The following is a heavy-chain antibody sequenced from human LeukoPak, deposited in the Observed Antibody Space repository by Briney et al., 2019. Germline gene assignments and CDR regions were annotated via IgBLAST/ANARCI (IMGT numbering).Heavy chain of an antibody. CDR1: GFTFSGYG. CDR2: IRHDGSDK. D-gene: IGHD4-23*01. V-gene: IGHV3-30*02. J-gene: IGHJ4*02. Sequence: GGSLRLSCAASGFTFSGYGMHWVRQAPGKGGEGVAFIRHDGSDKYHADSVKGRFTISRDDSKNTLYLQMDSLRAEAVAVYYCAKLDCGGNGDYWGQGTLVTVSS. CDR3: AKLDCGGNGDY.